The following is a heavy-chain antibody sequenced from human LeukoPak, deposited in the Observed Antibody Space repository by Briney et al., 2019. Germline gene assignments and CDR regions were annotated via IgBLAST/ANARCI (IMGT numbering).Heavy chain of an antibody. D-gene: IGHD3-22*01. CDR1: GFTFSSYA. J-gene: IGHJ4*02. CDR2: ITTSGGSA. Sequence: GGSLRLSCAASGFTFSSYAMRWVRRAPGKGLEWVSGITTSGGSASYADSVKGRFTISRDNPGNTLFMEMHSLRAEDPAFYYWAIMHPYYDVLGYSDQWGQGTLVTVSS. CDR3: AIMHPYYDVLGYSDQ. V-gene: IGHV3-23*01.